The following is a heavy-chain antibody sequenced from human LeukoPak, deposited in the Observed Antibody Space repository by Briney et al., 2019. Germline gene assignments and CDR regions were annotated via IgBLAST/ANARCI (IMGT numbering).Heavy chain of an antibody. CDR1: GGTFSSYA. J-gene: IGHJ4*02. CDR3: ARDQMYSSGWYGHYFDY. V-gene: IGHV1-69*04. CDR2: IIPILGIA. D-gene: IGHD6-19*01. Sequence: GASVKVSCKASGGTFSSYAISWVRQAPGQGLEWMGRIIPILGIANYARKFQGRVTITADKSTSTAYMELSSLRSEDTAVYYCARDQMYSSGWYGHYFDYWGQGTLVTVSS.